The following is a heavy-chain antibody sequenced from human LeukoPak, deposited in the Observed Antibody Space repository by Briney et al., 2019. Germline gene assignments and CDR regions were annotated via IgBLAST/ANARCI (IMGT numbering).Heavy chain of an antibody. Sequence: GGSLRLSCAASGFTVSSNYVSWVRQAPGKGLEWLGFIRSKDNDGTTDYAASVKGRFIISRDDSKSVAYLEMNDLKIEDTAVYYCTRDRWGGGYISRGMDVWGKGTTVTISS. J-gene: IGHJ6*04. V-gene: IGHV3-71*01. CDR2: IRSKDNDGTT. CDR3: TRDRWGGGYISRGMDV. CDR1: GFTVSSNY. D-gene: IGHD5-12*01.